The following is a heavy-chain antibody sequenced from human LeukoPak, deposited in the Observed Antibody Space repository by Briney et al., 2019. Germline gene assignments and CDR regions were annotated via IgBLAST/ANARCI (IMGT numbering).Heavy chain of an antibody. J-gene: IGHJ4*02. CDR3: AVNYYAQPLRYDY. CDR2: IIPIFGTA. Sequence: SVKVSCKASGGTFSSYAISWVRQAPGQGLEWMGRIIPIFGTANYAQKFQGRVTITTDESTSTAYMELSSLRSEDTAVYYCAVNYYAQPLRYDYWGQGTLVTVSS. V-gene: IGHV1-69*05. D-gene: IGHD3-10*01. CDR1: GGTFSSYA.